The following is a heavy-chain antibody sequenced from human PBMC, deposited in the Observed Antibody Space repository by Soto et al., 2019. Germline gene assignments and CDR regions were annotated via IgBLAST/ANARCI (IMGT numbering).Heavy chain of an antibody. D-gene: IGHD3-3*01. V-gene: IGHV3-48*02. CDR1: GFTFSSYS. J-gene: IGHJ4*02. Sequence: GGSLRLSCAASGFTFSSYSMNWVRQAPGKGLEWVSYISSSSSTIYYADSVKGRFTISRDNAKNSPYLQMNSLRDEDTAVYYCARDHRITIFGVVIEYFDYWGQGTLVTVSS. CDR2: ISSSSSTI. CDR3: ARDHRITIFGVVIEYFDY.